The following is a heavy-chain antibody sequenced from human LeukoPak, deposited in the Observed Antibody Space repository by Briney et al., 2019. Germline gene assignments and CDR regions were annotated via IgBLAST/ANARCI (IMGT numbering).Heavy chain of an antibody. V-gene: IGHV3-33*01. CDR1: GFTFGSSG. Sequence: PGRSLRLSCAASGFTFGSSGMHWVRQAPGKGPEWVAVIWYDGSNKYHAHSVKGRFTISRDNSKNTLYLQMNSLRAEDTALYYCARDPSAGGGNYLKNWGQGTLVTVSS. D-gene: IGHD4-23*01. CDR2: IWYDGSNK. CDR3: ARDPSAGGGNYLKN. J-gene: IGHJ4*02.